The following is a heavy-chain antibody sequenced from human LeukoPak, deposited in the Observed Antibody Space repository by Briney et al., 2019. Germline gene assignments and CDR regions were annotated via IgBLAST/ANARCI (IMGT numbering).Heavy chain of an antibody. V-gene: IGHV1-69*06. D-gene: IGHD3-22*01. CDR3: ATTYDSSGYQV. CDR2: IIPIFGTA. CDR1: GGTFSSYA. J-gene: IGHJ4*02. Sequence: SVKVSCKASGGTFSSYAISWVRQAPGQGLEWMGGIIPIFGTANYAQKFQGRVTMTEDTSTDTAYMELSSLRSEDTAVYYCATTYDSSGYQVWGQGTLVTVSS.